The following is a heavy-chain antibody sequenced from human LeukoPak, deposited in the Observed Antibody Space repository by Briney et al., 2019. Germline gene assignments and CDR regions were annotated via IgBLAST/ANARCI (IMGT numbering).Heavy chain of an antibody. V-gene: IGHV4-34*01. D-gene: IGHD7-27*01. CDR2: INHSGST. CDR1: GGSFSGYY. CDR3: AIWAPEGAFDI. Sequence: SETLSLTCAVYGGSFSGYYWSWLRQPPGKGLEWIGEINHSGSTNYNPSLKSRVTISVDTSKNQFSLKLSSVTAADTAVYYCAIWAPEGAFDIWGQGTMVTVSS. J-gene: IGHJ3*02.